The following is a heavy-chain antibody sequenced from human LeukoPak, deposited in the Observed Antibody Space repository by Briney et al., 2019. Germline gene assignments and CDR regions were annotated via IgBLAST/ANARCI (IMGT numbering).Heavy chain of an antibody. CDR3: ARGGGTSGPELDY. Sequence: ASVKVSCKASGYTFTGYFMHWVRQAPGQGLEGMGWINPHSGGTDNAQNFQGRVTMTRDTSINTAYMELTRMTSDDTAVYFCARGGGTSGPELDYWGQGTLVTVSS. CDR2: INPHSGGT. CDR1: GYTFTGYF. J-gene: IGHJ4*02. V-gene: IGHV1-2*02. D-gene: IGHD3-3*01.